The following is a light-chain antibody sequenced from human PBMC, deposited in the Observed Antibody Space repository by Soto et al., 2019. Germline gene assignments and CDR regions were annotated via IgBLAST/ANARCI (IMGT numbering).Light chain of an antibody. CDR3: AAWDDSLLRV. Sequence: QSVLTQPPSASGTPGQRVTISCSGSSSNIGSNYVYWYQQLPGTAPKLLIYRNNQRPSGVPDRFSGSKSGTPASLAISGLRSEDEADYYCAAWDDSLLRVFGGGTKLTVL. CDR2: RNN. J-gene: IGLJ2*01. V-gene: IGLV1-47*01. CDR1: SSNIGSNY.